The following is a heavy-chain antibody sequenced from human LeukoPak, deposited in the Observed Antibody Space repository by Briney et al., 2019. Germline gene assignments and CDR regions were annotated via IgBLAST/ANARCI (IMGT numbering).Heavy chain of an antibody. J-gene: IGHJ4*02. CDR2: IYHSGST. D-gene: IGHD1-1*01. CDR3: ARDANARTGSFDY. CDR1: GGSISSGGYS. V-gene: IGHV4-30-2*01. Sequence: TQTLSLTCAVSGGSISSGGYSWSWIRQPPGKGLEWIGYIYHSGSTYYNPSLKSRVTISVDRSKNQFSLKLSSVTAADTAVYYRARDANARTGSFDYWGQGTLVTVFS.